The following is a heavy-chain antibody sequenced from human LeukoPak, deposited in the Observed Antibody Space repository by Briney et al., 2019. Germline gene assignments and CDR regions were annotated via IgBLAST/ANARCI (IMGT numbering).Heavy chain of an antibody. CDR1: GFTFSSYA. Sequence: GGSLRLSCAASGFTFSSYAMHWVRQAPGKGLEWVAVISYDGSNKYYADSVKGRFTISRDNAKNSLYLQMNSLRAEDTAVYYCARDPGGVVVVAATKPFDYWGQGTLVTVSS. J-gene: IGHJ4*02. CDR2: ISYDGSNK. D-gene: IGHD2-15*01. CDR3: ARDPGGVVVVAATKPFDY. V-gene: IGHV3-30*04.